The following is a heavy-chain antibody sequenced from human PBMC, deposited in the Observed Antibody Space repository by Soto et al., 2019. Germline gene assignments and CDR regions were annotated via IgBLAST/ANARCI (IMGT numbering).Heavy chain of an antibody. D-gene: IGHD5-18*01. V-gene: IGHV4-39*07. CDR2: IYYSGST. CDR3: ARGIQLWPITYYFEY. CDR1: GGSISSSSYY. J-gene: IGHJ4*02. Sequence: SETLSLTCTVSGGSISSSSYYWGWIRQPPGKGLEWIGSIYYSGSTYYNPSLKSRVTISVDTSKNQFSLKLSSVTAADTAVYYCARGIQLWPITYYFEYWGQGTLVTVSS.